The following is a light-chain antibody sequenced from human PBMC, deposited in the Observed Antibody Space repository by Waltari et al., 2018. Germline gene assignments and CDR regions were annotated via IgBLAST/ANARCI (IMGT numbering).Light chain of an antibody. V-gene: IGLV2-14*03. CDR2: DVS. J-gene: IGLJ1*01. CDR1: SSAVGANNF. CDR3: TSYTNSGTLGA. Sequence: QSALTQPASVSGFLGQSITIPCTGTSSAVGANNFVSWYQQHPGKAPKLVIFDVSRRPSGVSNRFSGSKSGNTASLAISGLQAEDEADYYCTSYTNSGTLGAFGTGTTVTVL.